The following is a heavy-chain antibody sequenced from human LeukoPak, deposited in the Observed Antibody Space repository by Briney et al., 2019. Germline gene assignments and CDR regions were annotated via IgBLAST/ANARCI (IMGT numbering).Heavy chain of an antibody. Sequence: GESLKISCKGSGYSFTSYWIGWVRQMPGKGLEWMGTIYPGDSDTRYSPSFQGQVTISADKSISTAYLQCSSLKASDTAMYYCARVVAVTFSYYYMDVWGKGTTVTVSS. CDR3: ARVVAVTFSYYYMDV. V-gene: IGHV5-51*01. CDR2: IYPGDSDT. D-gene: IGHD2-15*01. J-gene: IGHJ6*03. CDR1: GYSFTSYW.